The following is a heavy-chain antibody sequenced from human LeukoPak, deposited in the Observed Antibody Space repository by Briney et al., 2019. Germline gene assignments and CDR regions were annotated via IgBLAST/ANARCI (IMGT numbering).Heavy chain of an antibody. CDR3: AKGSELPAAIRGNWFDS. J-gene: IGHJ5*01. CDR2: ISYDGSNK. V-gene: IGHV3-30*04. D-gene: IGHD2-2*01. CDR1: GFSFSSYN. Sequence: GGSLRLSCAASGFSFSSYNMNWVRQTPGKGLEWVAVISYDGSNKYYADSVKGRFTISRDNSKNTLYLQMNSLRAEDTALYYCAKGSELPAAIRGNWFDSWGQGTLVTVSS.